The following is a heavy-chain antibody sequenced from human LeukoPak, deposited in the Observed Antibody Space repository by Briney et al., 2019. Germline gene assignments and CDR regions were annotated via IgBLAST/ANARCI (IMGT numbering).Heavy chain of an antibody. D-gene: IGHD5-12*01. CDR3: ARDFDDGFGFLKRGYSGYEDY. J-gene: IGHJ4*02. CDR2: INPNSGGT. Sequence: GASVKVSCKASGYTFTGYYMHWVRQAPGQGLEWMGWINPNSGGTNYAQKFQGRVTMTRDTSISTAYMELSRLRSDDTAVYYCARDFDDGFGFLKRGYSGYEDYWGQGTLVTVSS. V-gene: IGHV1-2*02. CDR1: GYTFTGYY.